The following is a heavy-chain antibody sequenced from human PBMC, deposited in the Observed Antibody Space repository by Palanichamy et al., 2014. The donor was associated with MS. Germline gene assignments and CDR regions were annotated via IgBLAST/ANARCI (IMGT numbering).Heavy chain of an antibody. CDR1: GFTFRDYW. V-gene: IGHV3-7*03. Sequence: EVQLVESGGGLVQPGGSLKLSCVVSGFTFRDYWMSWVRQAPGKGLEWVANINKDGSERHYVDSVRGRFTISRDNAKNSLYLQMRSLRVEDTAVYYCARDNSGDGWYYWGQGTLVPVSS. CDR3: ARDNSGDGWYY. D-gene: IGHD5-24*01. CDR2: INKDGSER. J-gene: IGHJ4*02.